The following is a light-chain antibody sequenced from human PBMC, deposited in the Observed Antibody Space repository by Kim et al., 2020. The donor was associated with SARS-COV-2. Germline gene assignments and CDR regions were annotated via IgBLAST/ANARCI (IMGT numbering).Light chain of an antibody. CDR1: SLRSDY. CDR3: NSRGSNDNVL. CDR2: GKS. J-gene: IGLJ2*01. Sequence: VAVGQTVRITCQGDSLRSDYATWYQQKPGQAPIVVIYGKSNRPSGIPDRFSGSSSGDTASLTIAGTQAGDEADYYCNSRGSNDNVLFGGGTKLTVL. V-gene: IGLV3-19*01.